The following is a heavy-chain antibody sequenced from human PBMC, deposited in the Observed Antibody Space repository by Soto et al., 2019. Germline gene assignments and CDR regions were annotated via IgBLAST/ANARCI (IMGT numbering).Heavy chain of an antibody. Sequence: QVQLVQSGAEVKKPGASVKVSCKASGYTFTSYDINWVRQATGQGLEWMGWMNPNSGNTGYAHKFQGRVTMTRNTSISTAYMELSSLRSENTAVYYCARGLGYYYYYGMDVWGQGTTVTVSS. D-gene: IGHD6-13*01. CDR1: GYTFTSYD. J-gene: IGHJ6*02. CDR2: MNPNSGNT. V-gene: IGHV1-8*01. CDR3: ARGLGYYYYYGMDV.